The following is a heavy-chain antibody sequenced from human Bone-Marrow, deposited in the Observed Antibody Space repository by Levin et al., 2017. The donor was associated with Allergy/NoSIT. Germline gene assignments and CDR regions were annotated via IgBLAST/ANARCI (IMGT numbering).Heavy chain of an antibody. V-gene: IGHV4-59*01. CDR3: ARTLVPSAITDV. J-gene: IGHJ6*02. CDR2: IYYSGST. Sequence: KASETLSLTCTVSGGSINSYWWSWIRQPPGKGLEWIGYIYYSGSTNYSPSLKSRVTISVDTSKNQFSVKLRSVTAADTAVYYCARTLVPSAITDVWGQGTTVTVSS. CDR1: GGSINSYW. D-gene: IGHD2-2*02.